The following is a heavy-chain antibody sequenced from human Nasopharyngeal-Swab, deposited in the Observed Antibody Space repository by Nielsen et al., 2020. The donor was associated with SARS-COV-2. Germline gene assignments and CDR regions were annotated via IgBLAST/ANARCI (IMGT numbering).Heavy chain of an antibody. CDR3: ARDCDTATCYRSAADT. V-gene: IGHV3-74*01. CDR1: GFTFSSYW. Sequence: GGSLRLSCAGSGFTFSSYWMHWVRQAPGKGLMWVARINRDGSGTNYADSVKGRFTISRDNAKNTPYLQMNTLSAEDTGVYYCARDCDTATCYRSAADTWGQGTLVTVSS. J-gene: IGHJ5*01. CDR2: INRDGSGT. D-gene: IGHD2-2*01.